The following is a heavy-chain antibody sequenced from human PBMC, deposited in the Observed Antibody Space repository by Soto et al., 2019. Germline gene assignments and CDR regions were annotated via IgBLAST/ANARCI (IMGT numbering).Heavy chain of an antibody. CDR2: IYYSGNT. D-gene: IGHD1-26*01. V-gene: IGHV4-39*02. Sequence: QLQLQESGPGLVKPSETLSLTCTVSGASISSSSYYWGWIRQPPGKGLEWIGSIYYSGNTYYNPYLTGRVPTSVDTSKYQFAPKLSSVTAADTAVYYRARDSRVGSGAGWYFDYWGQGTLVTVSS. J-gene: IGHJ4*02. CDR1: GASISSSSYY. CDR3: ARDSRVGSGAGWYFDY.